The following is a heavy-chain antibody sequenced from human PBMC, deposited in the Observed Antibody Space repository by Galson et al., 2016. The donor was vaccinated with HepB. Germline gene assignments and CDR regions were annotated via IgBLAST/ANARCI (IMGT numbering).Heavy chain of an antibody. V-gene: IGHV3-33*01. CDR2: IWYDGSSQ. J-gene: IGHJ1*01. Sequence: SLRLSCAGSGFTFNQIGMHWVRQAPGKGLEWLAFIWYDGSSQYITDSVRGRFTISRDNSKDTLYLHINSLRGEDTAVYYCARVWHRSVPGYFQNWGQGTLVSVSP. CDR1: GFTFNQIG. D-gene: IGHD3-3*01. CDR3: ARVWHRSVPGYFQN.